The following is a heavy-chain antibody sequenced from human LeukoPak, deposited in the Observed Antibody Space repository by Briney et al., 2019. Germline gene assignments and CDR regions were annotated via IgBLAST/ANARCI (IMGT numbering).Heavy chain of an antibody. CDR2: IYYSGST. Sequence: SETLSLTCTVSGGTISSSSYYWGWFGQPPGKGLEWSGSIYYSGSTYYNPSLKSRVTISVDTSKNQFSLRMSSVTAADTAVYYCARALDGMDVWGQGTTVTVSS. V-gene: IGHV4-39*01. CDR1: GGTISSSSYY. J-gene: IGHJ6*02. CDR3: ARALDGMDV.